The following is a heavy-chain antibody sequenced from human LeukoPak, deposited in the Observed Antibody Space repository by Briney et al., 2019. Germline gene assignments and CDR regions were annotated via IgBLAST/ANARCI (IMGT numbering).Heavy chain of an antibody. Sequence: GGSLRLSCAASGFTFSSYGMHWVRQAPGEGLVWVSRIHTDGTFTTYADSVKGRFTVSRDNAKNTLYLQMNSLRAEDTAVYYCTRVYVGSSTTYPFDLWGQGTLVTVSS. CDR2: IHTDGTFT. CDR3: TRVYVGSSTTYPFDL. J-gene: IGHJ4*02. CDR1: GFTFSSYG. D-gene: IGHD6-6*01. V-gene: IGHV3-74*01.